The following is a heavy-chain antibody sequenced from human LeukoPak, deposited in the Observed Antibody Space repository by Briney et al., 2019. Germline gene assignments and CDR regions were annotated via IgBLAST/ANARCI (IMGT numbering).Heavy chain of an antibody. D-gene: IGHD1-26*01. CDR3: AGLYSGSYYQYFQH. J-gene: IGHJ1*01. CDR1: GGSLSSSSYY. CDR2: IYYSGST. V-gene: IGHV4-39*01. Sequence: SETPSLTCTVPGGSLSSSSYYLGWIPQPPGKGLEWIGSIYYSGSTYYNPSLKGRVTISVDTSKNQFSLKLSSVTAADTAVYYCAGLYSGSYYQYFQHWGQGTLVAVSS.